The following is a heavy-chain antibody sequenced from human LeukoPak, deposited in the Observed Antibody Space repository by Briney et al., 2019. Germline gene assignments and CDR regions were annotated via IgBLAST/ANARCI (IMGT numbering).Heavy chain of an antibody. V-gene: IGHV4-30-2*05. CDR2: IYHSGST. Sequence: SETLSLTCAVSGGSISSGGYSWSWIRQPPGKGLEWIGYIYHSGSTYYNPSLKSRVTISVDTSKNQFSLKLSSVTAADTAVYYCAREGYYYDSSGSIYYFDYWGQGTLVAVSS. CDR1: GGSISSGGYS. J-gene: IGHJ4*02. D-gene: IGHD3-22*01. CDR3: AREGYYYDSSGSIYYFDY.